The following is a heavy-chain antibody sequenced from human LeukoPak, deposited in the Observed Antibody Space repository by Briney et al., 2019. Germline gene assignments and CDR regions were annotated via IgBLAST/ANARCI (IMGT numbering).Heavy chain of an antibody. V-gene: IGHV1-18*04. CDR1: GYTFTGYY. CDR2: ISAYNGNT. Sequence: GASVKVSCKASGYTFTGYYMHWVRQAPGQGLEWMGWISAYNGNTNYAQKLQGRVTMTTDTSTSTAYMELRSLRSDDTAVYYCARVPAETYYYDSSGYPLDYWGQGTLVTVSS. CDR3: ARVPAETYYYDSSGYPLDY. D-gene: IGHD3-22*01. J-gene: IGHJ4*02.